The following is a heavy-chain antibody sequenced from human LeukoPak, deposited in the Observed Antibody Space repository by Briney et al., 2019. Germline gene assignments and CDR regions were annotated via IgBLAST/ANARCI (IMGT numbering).Heavy chain of an antibody. Sequence: GGSLRLSCAASGFTFSSYGMSWVRQAPGKGLEWVSAISGSGGKTYYADSVKGRFTISRDNSKNTLYLQMNSLRAEDTAVYYCARDQGAYAFDIWGQGTMVTVSS. CDR2: ISGSGGKT. CDR3: ARDQGAYAFDI. J-gene: IGHJ3*02. CDR1: GFTFSSYG. V-gene: IGHV3-23*01.